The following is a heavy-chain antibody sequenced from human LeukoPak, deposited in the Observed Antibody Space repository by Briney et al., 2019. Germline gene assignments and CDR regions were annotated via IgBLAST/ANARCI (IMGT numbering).Heavy chain of an antibody. V-gene: IGHV3-43*02. Sequence: PGGSLRLSCAASGFTFDDYAMHWVRQAPGKGLEWVSLISGDGGSTYYADSVKGRFTISRDNSKNSLYLQMNSLRTEDTALYYCAPDPTVTASAYWGQGTLVTVSS. CDR1: GFTFDDYA. CDR3: APDPTVTASAY. D-gene: IGHD4-17*01. CDR2: ISGDGGST. J-gene: IGHJ4*02.